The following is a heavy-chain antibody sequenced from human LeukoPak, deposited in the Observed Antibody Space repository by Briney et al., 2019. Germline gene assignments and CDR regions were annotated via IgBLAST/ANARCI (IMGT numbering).Heavy chain of an antibody. J-gene: IGHJ2*01. CDR2: ISSSSSYT. V-gene: IGHV3-11*05. CDR3: ARAVVPAAKYWYFDL. CDR1: GFTFSDYY. D-gene: IGHD2-2*01. Sequence: GGSLRLSCAASGFTFSDYYMSWIRQAPGKGLEWVSYISSSSSYTNYADSVKGRFTISRDNAKNSLYLQMNSLRAEDKAVYYCARAVVPAAKYWYFDLWGRGTLVTVSS.